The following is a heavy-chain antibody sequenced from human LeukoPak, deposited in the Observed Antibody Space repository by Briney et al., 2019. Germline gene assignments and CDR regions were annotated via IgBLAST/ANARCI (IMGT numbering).Heavy chain of an antibody. D-gene: IGHD1-26*01. Sequence: GASVKVSCKASGYTFTSYGISWVRQAPGQGLEWMGWISAYNGNTNYAQKFQGRVTITRNTSISTAYMELSSLRSEDTAVYYCARAGGNYEKCYYYYMDVWGKGTTVTVSS. V-gene: IGHV1-18*01. CDR3: ARAGGNYEKCYYYYMDV. CDR2: ISAYNGNT. J-gene: IGHJ6*03. CDR1: GYTFTSYG.